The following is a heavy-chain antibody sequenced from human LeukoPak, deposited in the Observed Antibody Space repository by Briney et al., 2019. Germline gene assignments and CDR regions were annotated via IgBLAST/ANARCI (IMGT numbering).Heavy chain of an antibody. V-gene: IGHV3-49*03. D-gene: IGHD3-3*01. Sequence: PGGSLRLSCTASGFTFGDYAMSWFRQAPGKGLEWVGFIRSKAYGGTTEYAASVKGRFTISRDDSKSIAYLQMNSLKTEDTAVYYCTRGLLDFWSGYYTGGYFDYWGQGTLVTVSS. CDR3: TRGLLDFWSGYYTGGYFDY. J-gene: IGHJ4*02. CDR1: GFTFGDYA. CDR2: IRSKAYGGTT.